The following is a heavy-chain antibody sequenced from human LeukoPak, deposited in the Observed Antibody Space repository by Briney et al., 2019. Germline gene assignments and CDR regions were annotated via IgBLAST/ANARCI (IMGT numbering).Heavy chain of an antibody. CDR1: GGSISSGDYS. CDR3: ARVVTMIVVAPYDAFDI. CDR2: IYYSGST. D-gene: IGHD3-22*01. J-gene: IGHJ3*02. Sequence: PSETLSLTCTVSGGSISSGDYSWSWIRQPPGKGLEWIGYIYYSGSTYYNPSLKSRVTISVDTSKNQFSLKLSSVTAADTAVYYCARVVTMIVVAPYDAFDIWGQGTMVTVSS. V-gene: IGHV4-30-4*01.